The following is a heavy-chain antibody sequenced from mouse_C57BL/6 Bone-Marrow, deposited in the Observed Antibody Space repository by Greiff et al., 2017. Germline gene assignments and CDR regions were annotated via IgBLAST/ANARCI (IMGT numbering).Heavy chain of an antibody. D-gene: IGHD2-3*01. CDR3: ASKGWLLRDYAMDY. J-gene: IGHJ4*01. CDR2: IDPHSGGT. CDR1: GYTFTSYW. V-gene: IGHV1-72*01. Sequence: VQRQQPGAELVKPGASVKLSCKASGYTFTSYWMHWVKQRPGRGLEWIGRIDPHSGGTKYNEKFKSKATLTVDKPSSTAYMQLSSLTSEDSAVYYCASKGWLLRDYAMDYWGQGTSVTVSS.